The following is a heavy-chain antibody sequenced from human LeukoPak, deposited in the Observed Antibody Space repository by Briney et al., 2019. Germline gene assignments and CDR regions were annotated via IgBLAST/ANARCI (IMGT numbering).Heavy chain of an antibody. CDR1: GFTFGTHA. V-gene: IGHV3-23*01. CDR2: MSGPGDTS. D-gene: IGHD6-19*01. Sequence: GGSLRLSCAASGFTFGTHAMTWVREAPGKGLEWVSGMSGPGDTSYYADSVKGRFTISRDNSNNTLFLQMNSLRVEDTAVYYCAKLAGMRGWFVYYFDYWGQGTLVTVS. J-gene: IGHJ4*02. CDR3: AKLAGMRGWFVYYFDY.